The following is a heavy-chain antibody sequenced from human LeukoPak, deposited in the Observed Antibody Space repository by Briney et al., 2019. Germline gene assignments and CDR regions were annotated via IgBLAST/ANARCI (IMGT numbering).Heavy chain of an antibody. J-gene: IGHJ4*02. V-gene: IGHV3-30*02. CDR2: IRFDGSKA. CDR3: AKDPRFYGREWTGYFDY. CDR1: GFTFSNSG. D-gene: IGHD3/OR15-3a*01. Sequence: PGGSLRLSCAASGFTFSNSGMHWVRQAPGKGLEWVALIRFDGSKAFYADSVKGRFTISRDNSKNTLYLQMNTLRTEDTAVYYCAKDPRFYGREWTGYFDYWGQGTLVTVSS.